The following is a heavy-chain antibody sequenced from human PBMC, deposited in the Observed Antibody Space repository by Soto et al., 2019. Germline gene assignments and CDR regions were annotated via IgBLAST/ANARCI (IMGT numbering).Heavy chain of an antibody. D-gene: IGHD1-26*01. Sequence: GGSLRLSCAASGFTFSSYSMNWVRQAPGKGLEWVSSISSSSSYIYYADSVKGRFTISRDNAKNSLYLQMNSLRAEDTAVYYCARVKGKLTVGDFDYWGQGTLVTVSS. J-gene: IGHJ4*02. CDR3: ARVKGKLTVGDFDY. V-gene: IGHV3-21*01. CDR2: ISSSSSYI. CDR1: GFTFSSYS.